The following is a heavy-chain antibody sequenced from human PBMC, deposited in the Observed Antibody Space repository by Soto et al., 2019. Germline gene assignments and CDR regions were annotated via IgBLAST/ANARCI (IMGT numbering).Heavy chain of an antibody. Sequence: SETLSLTCTVSGGSISSYYWSWIRQPPGKGLEWIGYIYYSGSTNYNPSLKSRVTISVDTSKNQFSLKLSSVTAADTAVYYCARGFEVPAAKRHYYYYMDVWGKGTTVTVSS. CDR1: GGSISSYY. CDR2: IYYSGST. D-gene: IGHD2-2*01. V-gene: IGHV4-59*01. J-gene: IGHJ6*03. CDR3: ARGFEVPAAKRHYYYYMDV.